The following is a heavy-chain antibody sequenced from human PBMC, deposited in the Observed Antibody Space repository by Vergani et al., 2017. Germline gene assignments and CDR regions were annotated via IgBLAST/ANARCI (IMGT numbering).Heavy chain of an antibody. CDR2: IYHSGST. Sequence: QLQLQESGSGLVKPSQTLSLTCAVSGGSISSGGYSWSWIRQPPGKGLEWIGYIYHSGSTYYNPSLKSRVTISVDTSKNQFSLKLSSVTAADTAVYYCARARYYYDSSGYQTYYFDYWGQGTLVTVSS. V-gene: IGHV4-30-2*05. CDR1: GGSISSGGYS. J-gene: IGHJ4*02. D-gene: IGHD3-22*01. CDR3: ARARYYYDSSGYQTYYFDY.